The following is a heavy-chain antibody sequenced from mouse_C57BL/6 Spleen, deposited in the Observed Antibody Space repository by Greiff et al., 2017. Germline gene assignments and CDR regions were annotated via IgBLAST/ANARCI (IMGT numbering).Heavy chain of an antibody. CDR3: ASGGWYFDV. CDR1: GFTFTDYY. V-gene: IGHV7-3*01. Sequence: EVKLVESGGGLVQPGGSLSLSCAASGFTFTDYYMSWVRQPPGKALEWLGFLRNKANGYTTEYSASVKGRFTISRDNSQSILYLQMNALRAEDSATYYCASGGWYFDVWGTGTTVTVSS. J-gene: IGHJ1*03. CDR2: LRNKANGYTT.